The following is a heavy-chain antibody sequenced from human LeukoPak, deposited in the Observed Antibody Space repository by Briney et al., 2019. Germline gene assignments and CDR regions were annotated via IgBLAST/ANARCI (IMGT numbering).Heavy chain of an antibody. Sequence: GASVKVSCKASGYTFTSYGISWVRQAPGQGLEWMGWISAYNGNTNYAQKLQGRVTMTTDTSTSTAYMELRSLRSDDTAVYYCARVGHGILTALEGYYFDYWGQGTLVTVSS. J-gene: IGHJ4*02. CDR3: ARVGHGILTALEGYYFDY. CDR2: ISAYNGNT. CDR1: GYTFTSYG. D-gene: IGHD3-9*01. V-gene: IGHV1-18*01.